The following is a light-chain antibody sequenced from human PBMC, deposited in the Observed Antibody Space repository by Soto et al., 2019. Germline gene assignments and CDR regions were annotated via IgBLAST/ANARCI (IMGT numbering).Light chain of an antibody. Sequence: EIVMTQSPATLSVSPGERATLSCRASQSVSSNLAWYQQKPGQAPSLLIYGASTRTTGIPARFSGSRSGTDFTLTISSLQSEDFAFYYCQQYNNWPRTFGQGTKVEIK. CDR2: GAS. V-gene: IGKV3-15*01. CDR3: QQYNNWPRT. CDR1: QSVSSN. J-gene: IGKJ1*01.